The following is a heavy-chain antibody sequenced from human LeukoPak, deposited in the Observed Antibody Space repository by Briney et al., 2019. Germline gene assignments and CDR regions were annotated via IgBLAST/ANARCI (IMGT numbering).Heavy chain of an antibody. CDR2: ISNDGSNK. J-gene: IGHJ4*02. CDR3: ARDRKTYYYDSSALPDC. D-gene: IGHD3-22*01. V-gene: IGHV3-30*01. Sequence: GGSLRLSCAASGFTFSSYAMHWVRQAPGKGLEWVAVISNDGSNKYYADSVKGRFTISRDNSKNTLYLQMNSLRAEDTAVYYCARDRKTYYYDSSALPDCWGQGTLVTVSS. CDR1: GFTFSSYA.